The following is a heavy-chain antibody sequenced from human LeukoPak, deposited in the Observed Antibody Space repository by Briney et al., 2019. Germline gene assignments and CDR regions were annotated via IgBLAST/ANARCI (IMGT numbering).Heavy chain of an antibody. D-gene: IGHD3-22*01. V-gene: IGHV1-18*01. CDR2: INDYNGDT. J-gene: IGHJ4*02. CDR3: ARDYYDNSGYYSHTGGY. CDR1: GYTFTSYG. Sequence: ATVKVSCKASGYTFTSYGISWVRQAPGQGLKWMGWINDYNGDTNYAQKLQGRVTMTTDTSTSTAYMELRSLRSDDTAVYYCARDYYDNSGYYSHTGGYWGQGTLVTVSS.